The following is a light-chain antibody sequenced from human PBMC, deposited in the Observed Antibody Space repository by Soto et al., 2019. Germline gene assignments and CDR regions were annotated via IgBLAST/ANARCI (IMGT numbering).Light chain of an antibody. CDR3: QQRSIWPWT. Sequence: EIVLTKTPDTLSLSPGERATLSCRASKSVSNNYLAWYQQKPGQAPRLLIYGASNRATGIPDRFSGSGSGTDFTLTISSLEPEDFAVYYCQQRSIWPWTFGQGTKVDIK. CDR2: GAS. V-gene: IGKV3D-20*02. J-gene: IGKJ1*01. CDR1: KSVSNNY.